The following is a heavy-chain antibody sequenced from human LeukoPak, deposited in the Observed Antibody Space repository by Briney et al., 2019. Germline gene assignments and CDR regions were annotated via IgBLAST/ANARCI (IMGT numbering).Heavy chain of an antibody. V-gene: IGHV4-39*01. CDR1: GGSISSSSYY. CDR3: ARRRYYDSTGYLE. Sequence: SETLSLTCTISGGSISSSSYYWGWIRQPPGKGLEWIGDIYYSGSTYYNPALKSRVSMSIDTSQNQFSLELRSVAAADTALYYCARRRYYDSTGYLEWGQGTLVTVTS. CDR2: IYYSGST. D-gene: IGHD3-22*01. J-gene: IGHJ1*01.